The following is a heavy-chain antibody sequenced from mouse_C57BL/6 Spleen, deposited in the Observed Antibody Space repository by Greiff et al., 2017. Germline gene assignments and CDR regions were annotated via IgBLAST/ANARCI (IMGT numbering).Heavy chain of an antibody. V-gene: IGHV3-6*01. CDR2: ISYDGSN. J-gene: IGHJ2*01. CDR1: GYSITSGYY. Sequence: VQLKESGPGLVKPSQSLSLTCSVTGYSITSGYYWNWIRQFPGNKLEWMGYISYDGSNNYNPSLKNRISITRDTSKNQFFLKLNSVTTEDTATYYCASRVHLYDGGDYFDYWGQGTTLTVSS. CDR3: ASRVHLYDGGDYFDY. D-gene: IGHD2-12*01.